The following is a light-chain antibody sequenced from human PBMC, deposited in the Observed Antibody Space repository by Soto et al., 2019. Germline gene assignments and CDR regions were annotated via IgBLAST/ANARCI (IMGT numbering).Light chain of an antibody. Sequence: QAALTQPPSASGSPGQSVTISCTGTSSDVGGYNYVSWYQQHPGKVPKLMIYEVSKRPSGVPDRFSGSKSGNTASLTVSGLQAEDEADYYCSSYAGRNTDYVFGTGTKVTAL. CDR2: EVS. J-gene: IGLJ1*01. CDR1: SSDVGGYNY. CDR3: SSYAGRNTDYV. V-gene: IGLV2-8*01.